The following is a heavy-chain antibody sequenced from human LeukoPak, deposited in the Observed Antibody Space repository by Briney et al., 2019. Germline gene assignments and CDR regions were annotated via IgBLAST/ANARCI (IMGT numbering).Heavy chain of an antibody. V-gene: IGHV4-39*07. CDR1: GGSVSSRNYY. D-gene: IGHD1-1*01. CDR2: IYYSGST. CDR3: ARVTDWNDFDY. Sequence: PSETLSLTCTVSGGSVSSRNYYWGWICQPPGKGLEWIGSIYYSGSTYYNPSLKSRVTISVDTSKNQFSLKLSSVTAADTAVYYCARVTDWNDFDYWGQGTLVTVSS. J-gene: IGHJ4*02.